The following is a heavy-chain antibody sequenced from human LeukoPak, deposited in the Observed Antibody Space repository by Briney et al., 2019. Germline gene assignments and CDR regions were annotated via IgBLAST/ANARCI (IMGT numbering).Heavy chain of an antibody. CDR1: GGSISSSSYY. J-gene: IGHJ4*02. Sequence: SETLSLTCTVSGGSISSSSYYWGWIRQPPGKGLESIGTIYYSGSTYYNPSLKSRVTISVDTSKNQFSLKLSSVTAADTAVYYCARHKWDIDYGGNSLRYRDYFDYWGQGTLVTVSS. CDR3: ARHKWDIDYGGNSLRYRDYFDY. V-gene: IGHV4-39*01. D-gene: IGHD4-23*01. CDR2: IYYSGST.